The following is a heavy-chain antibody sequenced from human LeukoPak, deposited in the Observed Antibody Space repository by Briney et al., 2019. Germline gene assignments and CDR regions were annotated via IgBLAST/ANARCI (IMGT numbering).Heavy chain of an antibody. Sequence: GESLKISCKGSGYSFSTYWIGWVRQMPGKGLEWMGIIYPGDSDTRYSPSFQGQVTISADKSISTAYLQWSSLKASDTAMYYCARHPWLWYSSGWPDDAFDIWGQGTMVTVSS. CDR3: ARHPWLWYSSGWPDDAFDI. V-gene: IGHV5-51*01. D-gene: IGHD6-19*01. CDR2: IYPGDSDT. J-gene: IGHJ3*02. CDR1: GYSFSTYW.